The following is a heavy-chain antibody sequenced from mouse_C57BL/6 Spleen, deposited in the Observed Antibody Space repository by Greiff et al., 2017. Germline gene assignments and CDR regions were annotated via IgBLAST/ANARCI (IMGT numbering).Heavy chain of an antibody. D-gene: IGHD2-5*01. CDR2: IYPRSGNT. V-gene: IGHV1-81*01. CDR3: AGSNYDWFAY. J-gene: IGHJ3*01. Sequence: VQLVESGAELARPGASVKLSCKASGYTFTSYGISWVKQRTGQGLEWIGEIYPRSGNTYYNEKFKGKATLTADKSSSTAYMELRSLTSEDSAVYFCAGSNYDWFAYWGQGTLVTVSA. CDR1: GYTFTSYG.